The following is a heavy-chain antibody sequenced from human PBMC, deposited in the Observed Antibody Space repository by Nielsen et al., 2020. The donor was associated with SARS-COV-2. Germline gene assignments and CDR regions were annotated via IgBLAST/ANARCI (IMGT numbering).Heavy chain of an antibody. Sequence: GESLKISCQGSGYSFSNFWISWVRQMPGKGLEWVGRIDPDGSFTNYGPSFQGLVTFSADKSINTAYLQWDSLKASDTAMYYCATHGSGYGGASIFDSWGQGTLVTVSS. CDR3: ATHGSGYGGASIFDS. J-gene: IGHJ4*02. CDR1: GYSFSNFW. CDR2: IDPDGSFT. V-gene: IGHV5-10-1*04. D-gene: IGHD4-23*01.